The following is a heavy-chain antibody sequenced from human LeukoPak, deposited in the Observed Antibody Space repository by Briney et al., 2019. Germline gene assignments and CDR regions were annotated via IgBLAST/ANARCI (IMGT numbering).Heavy chain of an antibody. Sequence: PGGSLRLSCAASGFTVDSNYLSWVRQAPGKGLEWVANIKQDGNEKYYVDSVKGRFTISRDNAKNSLYLQMNSLRAEDTAVYYCARDTRTYGDYGGYYYYYGMDVWGQGTTVTVSS. CDR1: GFTVDSNY. CDR2: IKQDGNEK. D-gene: IGHD4-17*01. J-gene: IGHJ6*02. V-gene: IGHV3-7*01. CDR3: ARDTRTYGDYGGYYYYYGMDV.